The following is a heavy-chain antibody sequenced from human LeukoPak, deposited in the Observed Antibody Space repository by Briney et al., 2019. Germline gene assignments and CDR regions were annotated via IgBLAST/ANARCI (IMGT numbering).Heavy chain of an antibody. V-gene: IGHV3-23*01. CDR1: GFTFSSYA. D-gene: IGHD6-19*01. CDR2: ISGSGGST. CDR3: ASPPGIAVAGFFDY. J-gene: IGHJ4*02. Sequence: GGSLRLSCAASGFTFSSYAMSWVRQAPGKGLEWVSAISGSGGSTYYADSVKGRFTISRDNSKNTLYLQMNSLRAEDTAVYYCASPPGIAVAGFFDYWGQGTLVTVSS.